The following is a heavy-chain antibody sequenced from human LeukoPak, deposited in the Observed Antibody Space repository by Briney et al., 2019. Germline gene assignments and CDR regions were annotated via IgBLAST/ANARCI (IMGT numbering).Heavy chain of an antibody. J-gene: IGHJ4*02. D-gene: IGHD4-17*01. CDR3: ARGLDYGYDSGN. CDR1: GLKFSIYS. CDR2: ISSSSSYI. V-gene: IGHV3-21*06. Sequence: GGSLRLSCEASGLKFSIYSMNWVRQAPWKGLEWVSSISSSSSYIFYADSLTGRFTISRDNSKNSLHLQMNSLRVEDTAVYYCARGLDYGYDSGNWGQGTLVTVSS.